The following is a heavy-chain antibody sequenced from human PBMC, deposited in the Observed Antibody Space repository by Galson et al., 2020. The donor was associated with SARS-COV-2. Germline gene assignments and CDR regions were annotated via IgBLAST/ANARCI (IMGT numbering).Heavy chain of an antibody. Sequence: ETSETLSLTCTVSGGSISSYYWSWIRQPPGKGLEWIGYIYYSGSTNYNPSLKSRVTISIDTSKNQFSLRLSSVTAADTAVYYCAGFRFDFRHYYGLDVWGQGTTVTVSS. J-gene: IGHJ6*02. CDR3: AGFRFDFRHYYGLDV. CDR2: IYYSGST. D-gene: IGHD3-10*01. V-gene: IGHV4-59*01. CDR1: GGSISSYY.